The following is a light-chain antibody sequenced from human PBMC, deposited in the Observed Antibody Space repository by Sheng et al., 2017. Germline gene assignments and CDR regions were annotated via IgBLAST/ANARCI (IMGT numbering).Light chain of an antibody. J-gene: IGKJ1*01. CDR2: GAS. CDR1: QSVRTN. V-gene: IGKV3-15*01. CDR3: QQYNNWPPTWT. Sequence: EIVMTQSPVTLSVSPGEKVTLSCRASQSVRTNLAWYQHKPGQAPRLLIHGASTRATGLPARFSGSGSGTEFTLTISSLQSEDFAIYYCQQYNNWPPTWTFGQGTKVEIK.